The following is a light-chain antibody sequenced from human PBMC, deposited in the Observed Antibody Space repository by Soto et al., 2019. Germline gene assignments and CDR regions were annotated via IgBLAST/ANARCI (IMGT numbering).Light chain of an antibody. J-gene: IGKJ4*01. CDR3: QQYGSSLGVT. V-gene: IGKV3-20*01. CDR2: DST. Sequence: VLTQSPATLSLSPGERATLSCRASQSIHTSLAWYQQKSGKPPRLVIYDSTLRANGVPDRFGGSGSGTDFTLTISRLEPEDFAVYYCQQYGSSLGVTFGGGTKVDIK. CDR1: QSIHTS.